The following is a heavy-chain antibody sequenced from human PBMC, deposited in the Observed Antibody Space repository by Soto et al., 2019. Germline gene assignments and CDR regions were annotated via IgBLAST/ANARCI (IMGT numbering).Heavy chain of an antibody. D-gene: IGHD3-3*01. V-gene: IGHV6-1*01. Sequence: SQTLSLTCAISGDSVSRNSAAWNWIRQSPSRGLEWLGRTYYRSKWYNDYAVSVKSRITINPDTSKNQFSLQLNSVTPEDTAVYYCARDAYDFWSGYYYRVGNNWFDPWGQGTLVTVSS. CDR3: ARDAYDFWSGYYYRVGNNWFDP. J-gene: IGHJ5*02. CDR2: TYYRSKWYN. CDR1: GDSVSRNSAA.